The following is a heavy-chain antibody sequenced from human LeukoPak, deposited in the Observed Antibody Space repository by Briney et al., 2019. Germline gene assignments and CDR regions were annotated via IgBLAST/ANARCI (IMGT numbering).Heavy chain of an antibody. V-gene: IGHV3-23*01. D-gene: IGHD3-3*01. Sequence: GGSLRLSCAASGFTFRNYAMAWVRQAQGKGLECVSAISGSGDSVRYADSVKGRFTISRDNSKNTLHLQMNNLRAEDTALYYCARDFWATNYYYGMDVWGQGTTVTVSS. CDR1: GFTFRNYA. J-gene: IGHJ6*02. CDR2: ISGSGDSV. CDR3: ARDFWATNYYYGMDV.